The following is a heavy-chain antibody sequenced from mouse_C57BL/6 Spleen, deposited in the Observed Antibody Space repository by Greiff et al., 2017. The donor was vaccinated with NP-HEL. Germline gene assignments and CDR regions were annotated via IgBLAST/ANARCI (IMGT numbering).Heavy chain of an antibody. CDR3: ARDLAY. Sequence: KQPGAELVRPGTSVKLSCKASGYTFTSYWMHWVKQRPGQGLEWIGVIDPSDSYTNYNQKFKGKATLTVDTSSSTAYMQRSSLTSEDSAVYYCARDLAYWGQGTLVTVSA. J-gene: IGHJ3*01. CDR2: IDPSDSYT. CDR1: GYTFTSYW. V-gene: IGHV1-59*01.